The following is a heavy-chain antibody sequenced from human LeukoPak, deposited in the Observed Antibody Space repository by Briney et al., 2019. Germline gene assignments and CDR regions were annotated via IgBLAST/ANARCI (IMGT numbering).Heavy chain of an antibody. CDR2: INHSGST. CDR1: GGSFSGYY. D-gene: IGHD5-18*01. CDR3: ALTTGYSYGY. J-gene: IGHJ4*02. V-gene: IGHV4-34*01. Sequence: PSETLSLTCAVYGGSFSGYYWSWIRQPPGKGLEWIGEINHSGSTNYNPSLKSRVTISVDTSKNQFSLKLSSVTAADTAVYYCALTTGYSYGYWGQGTLVTVSS.